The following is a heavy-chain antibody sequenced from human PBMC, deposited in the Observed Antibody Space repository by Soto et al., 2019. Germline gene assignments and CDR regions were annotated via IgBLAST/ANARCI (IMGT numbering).Heavy chain of an antibody. Sequence: GASVKVSCKASGGTFSSYAISWVRQAPGQGLEWMGGIIPIFGTANYAQKFQGRVTITADESTSTAYMELSSLGSEDTAVYYCARVRCSSCSYGMDVWGQGTTVTVSS. D-gene: IGHD6-13*01. CDR3: ARVRCSSCSYGMDV. CDR1: GGTFSSYA. J-gene: IGHJ6*02. V-gene: IGHV1-69*13. CDR2: IIPIFGTA.